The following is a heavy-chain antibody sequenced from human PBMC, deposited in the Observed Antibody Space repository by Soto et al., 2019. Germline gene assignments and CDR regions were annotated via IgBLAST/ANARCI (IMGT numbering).Heavy chain of an antibody. CDR2: ISAYNGNT. V-gene: IGHV1-18*01. CDR1: GYTFTSYG. D-gene: IGHD2-2*01. Sequence: QVQLVQSGAEVKKPGASVKVSCKASGYTFTSYGISWVRQAPGQGLEWMGWISAYNGNTNYAQKLQGRGTMTTDTATSTAYMELRSLRSDDPAVYYCARGYYCSSTSCYAGHFDYWGQGTLVTVSS. CDR3: ARGYYCSSTSCYAGHFDY. J-gene: IGHJ4*02.